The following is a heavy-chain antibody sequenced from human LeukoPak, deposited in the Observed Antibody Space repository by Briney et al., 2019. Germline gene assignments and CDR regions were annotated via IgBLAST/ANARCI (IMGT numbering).Heavy chain of an antibody. Sequence: PGGSLRLSCTASGFTFSGFSMHWVRQAPGKGLEWLSYISTSSRSTYYADSVKGRITISRDNAKNTLFLDMHSLRPGDSAVYYCARSAVRGVACDYWGQGTLLTVSS. J-gene: IGHJ4*02. CDR3: ARSAVRGVACDY. V-gene: IGHV3-48*01. CDR1: GFTFSGFS. D-gene: IGHD3-10*01. CDR2: ISTSSRST.